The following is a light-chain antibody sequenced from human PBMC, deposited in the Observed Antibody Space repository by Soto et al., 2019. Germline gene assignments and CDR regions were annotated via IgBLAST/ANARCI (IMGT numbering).Light chain of an antibody. CDR3: QQYNSYSRT. J-gene: IGKJ1*01. V-gene: IGKV1-5*01. CDR1: QSISSW. Sequence: DIQMIQSPSTLSASVGDRVTITCRASQSISSWLAWYQQKPGKAPKPLIYDASSLESGVPSRFSGSGSGTEFTLTISSLQPDDFATYYCQQYNSYSRTFGQGTKVDIK. CDR2: DAS.